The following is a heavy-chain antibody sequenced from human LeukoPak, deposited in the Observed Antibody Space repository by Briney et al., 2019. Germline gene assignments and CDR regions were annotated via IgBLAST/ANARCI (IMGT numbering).Heavy chain of an antibody. CDR2: IIPIFGTA. CDR3: ARDEGIAVAGTSWFDP. D-gene: IGHD6-19*01. J-gene: IGHJ5*02. V-gene: IGHV1-69*06. CDR1: GGTFSSYA. Sequence: SVKLSCKASGGTFSSYAISWVRQAPGQGLEWLGGIIPIFGTANYAQKFQRGVTITANKSTSTVYMELGSVRSEDTGVYYCARDEGIAVAGTSWFDPWGKGTLVTVSS.